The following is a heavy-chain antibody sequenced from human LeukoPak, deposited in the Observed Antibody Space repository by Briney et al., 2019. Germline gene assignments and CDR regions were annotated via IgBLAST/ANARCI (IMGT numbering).Heavy chain of an antibody. V-gene: IGHV4-30-4*01. CDR3: ASYFVGNGGRGY. J-gene: IGHJ4*02. D-gene: IGHD3-10*02. CDR1: GDSINSGNSH. CDR2: VYDSWNN. Sequence: SQTLSLTCTVSGDSINSGNSHWTWIRQPPGKGLEWLGSVYDSWNNYYNPSLESRITMSVDTSKNQYSLELSSVIAADTAVYYCASYFVGNGGRGYWGQGALVTVSS.